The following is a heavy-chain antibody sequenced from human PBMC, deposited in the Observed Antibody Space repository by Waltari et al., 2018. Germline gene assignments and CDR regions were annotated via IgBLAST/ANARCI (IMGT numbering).Heavy chain of an antibody. D-gene: IGHD3-10*01. J-gene: IGHJ2*01. CDR2: IYHSGST. Sequence: QVQLQESGPGLVKPSETLSLTCAVSGYSLSSGYSWGWIRQPPGKGLGWIGGIYHSGSTYYNPSLKSRVTISVDTSKNQFSLKLSSVTAADTAVYYCAGSRVPQGGIYWYFDLWGRGTLVTVSS. V-gene: IGHV4-38-2*01. CDR1: GYSLSSGYS. CDR3: AGSRVPQGGIYWYFDL.